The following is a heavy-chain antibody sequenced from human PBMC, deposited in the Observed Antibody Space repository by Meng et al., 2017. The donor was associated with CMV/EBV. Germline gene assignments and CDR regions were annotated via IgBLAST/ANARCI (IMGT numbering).Heavy chain of an antibody. J-gene: IGHJ6*02. CDR2: IYYSGGT. CDR1: GGSVSSGSYY. D-gene: IGHD2-15*01. Sequence: SETLSLTCTVSGGSVSSGSYYWSWIRQPPGKGLEWIGYIYYSGGTNYNPSLKSRVTISVDTSKNQFSLKLSSVTAADTAVYYCARGYCSGGSCYRGYYYGMDVWGQGTTVTVSS. V-gene: IGHV4-61*01. CDR3: ARGYCSGGSCYRGYYYGMDV.